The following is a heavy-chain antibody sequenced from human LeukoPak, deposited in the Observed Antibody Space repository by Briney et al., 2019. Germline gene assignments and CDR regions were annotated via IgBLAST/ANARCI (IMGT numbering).Heavy chain of an antibody. J-gene: IGHJ4*02. CDR1: GITVSNNY. D-gene: IGHD3-3*01. CDR3: ARGAFWNGYLLEF. Sequence: GGSLRLSCAASGITVSNNYMSWVRQAPGKGLEWVSLIYSGGSTYYADSVRGRFTISRDSSKNTLYLQMNSLRVEDTAVYYCARGAFWNGYLLEFWGQGTLVIVSS. CDR2: IYSGGST. V-gene: IGHV3-66*01.